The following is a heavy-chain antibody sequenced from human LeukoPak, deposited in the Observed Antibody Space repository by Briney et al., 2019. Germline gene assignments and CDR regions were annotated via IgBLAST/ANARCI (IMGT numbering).Heavy chain of an antibody. V-gene: IGHV3-30*02. CDR3: AKDPWDCSGRSCPVYYYYMDV. CDR1: GFTFSSFG. Sequence: PGGSLRLSCAASGFTFSSFGMHWVRQAPGKGLEWVAFIRYDGSEKYYANSVEGRCTISRDHSKNAVYLQMNSLRAEDTAVYYCAKDPWDCSGRSCPVYYYYMDVWGKGTTVTVSS. J-gene: IGHJ6*03. D-gene: IGHD2-15*01. CDR2: IRYDGSEK.